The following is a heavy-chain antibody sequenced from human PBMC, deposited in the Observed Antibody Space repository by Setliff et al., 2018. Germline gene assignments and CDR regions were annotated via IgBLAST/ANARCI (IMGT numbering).Heavy chain of an antibody. V-gene: IGHV4-39*07. CDR2: IYYSGST. CDR1: GGSISSSSYY. J-gene: IGHJ4*02. Sequence: SETLSLTCTVSGGSISSSSYYWGWIRQPPGKGLEWIGYIYYSGSTYYNPSLKSRVTISVDTSKNQFSLKLSSVTAADTAVYYCARRATYYNFWSGYYDYWGQGTLVTVSS. D-gene: IGHD3-3*01. CDR3: ARRATYYNFWSGYYDY.